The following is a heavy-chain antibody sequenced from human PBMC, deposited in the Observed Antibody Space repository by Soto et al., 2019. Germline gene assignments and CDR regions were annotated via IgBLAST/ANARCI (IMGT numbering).Heavy chain of an antibody. D-gene: IGHD4-17*01. CDR2: IIPVFGTA. CDR1: GGTLRNYG. CDR3: SRGDATKIVVTTYYGMDV. Sequence: QVQLVQSGAEVKKPGSSVRVSCKASGGTLRNYGISWVRQAPGQGLEWMGGIIPVFGTANYAQKFQGRVTSTADESTSTVYMEVTSLRSEDTAVYYCSRGDATKIVVTTYYGMDVWGQGTTVTVSS. V-gene: IGHV1-69*12. J-gene: IGHJ6*02.